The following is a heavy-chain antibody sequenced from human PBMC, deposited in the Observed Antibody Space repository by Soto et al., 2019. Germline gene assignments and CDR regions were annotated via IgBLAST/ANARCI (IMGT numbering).Heavy chain of an antibody. J-gene: IGHJ4*02. Sequence: QVQLQESGPGLVKPSETLSLTCTVSGGSISSYYWSWIRQPPGKGLEWIGYIYYSGSTNYNPSLKSRVTISVDKSKNQFSLKLSSVTAADTAVYYCARGEMDVWGSYRYLYFDYWGQGTLVTVSS. CDR1: GGSISSYY. CDR2: IYYSGST. D-gene: IGHD3-16*02. V-gene: IGHV4-59*01. CDR3: ARGEMDVWGSYRYLYFDY.